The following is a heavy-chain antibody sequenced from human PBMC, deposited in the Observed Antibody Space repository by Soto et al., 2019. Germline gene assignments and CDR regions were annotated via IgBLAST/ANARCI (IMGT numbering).Heavy chain of an antibody. CDR1: GGTFSSYA. J-gene: IGHJ5*02. Sequence: SVKVSCNASGGTFSSYAISWVRQAPGQGLEWMGGIIPIFGTANYAQKFQGRVTITADKSTSTAYMELSSLSSEDTAVYYCARFGFDSSGYSFPEPWGQGTLVTVSS. V-gene: IGHV1-69*06. D-gene: IGHD3-22*01. CDR2: IIPIFGTA. CDR3: ARFGFDSSGYSFPEP.